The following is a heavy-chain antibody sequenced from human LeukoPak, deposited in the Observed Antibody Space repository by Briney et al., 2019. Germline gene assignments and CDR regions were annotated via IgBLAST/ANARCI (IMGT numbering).Heavy chain of an antibody. CDR1: GFTFSSYW. CDR2: INSDGSST. V-gene: IGHV3-74*01. CDR3: ARYGNGEWLAHYAFDV. D-gene: IGHD6-19*01. Sequence: GGSLRLSCAASGFTFSSYWMHWVRQAPGKGLVWVSRINSDGSSTSDADSVKGRFTISRDNAKNTLYLQMNSLRAEDTAVYYCARYGNGEWLAHYAFDVWGQGTMVTVSS. J-gene: IGHJ3*01.